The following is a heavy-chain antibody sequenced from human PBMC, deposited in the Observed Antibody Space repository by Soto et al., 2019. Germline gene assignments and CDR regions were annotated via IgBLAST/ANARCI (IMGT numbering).Heavy chain of an antibody. CDR1: GGTFSSYA. V-gene: IGHV1-69*13. CDR3: ARPVEMATISRSYLFY. Sequence: ASVKVSCKASGGTFSSYAINWVRQAPGQGLEWMGGIIPIFGTANYAQKFQGRVTITADESTSTAYLDLSSLRSEDTAVYYCARPVEMATISRSYLFYWGQGTLVTVSS. J-gene: IGHJ4*02. CDR2: IIPIFGTA. D-gene: IGHD5-12*01.